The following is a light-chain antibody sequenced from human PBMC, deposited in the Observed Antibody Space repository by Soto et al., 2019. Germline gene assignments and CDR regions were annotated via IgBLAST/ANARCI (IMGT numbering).Light chain of an antibody. V-gene: IGKV1-9*01. CDR1: QGISSY. J-gene: IGKJ4*01. CDR2: AAS. Sequence: QVTQSPSSLSASVGDRVTITCRASQGISSYLAWYQQKPGKVPKLLIYAASTLQSGVPSRFSGSGSGTDFTLTISSLQPEDFATYYCQQLNSYPQTFGGGTKVEIK. CDR3: QQLNSYPQT.